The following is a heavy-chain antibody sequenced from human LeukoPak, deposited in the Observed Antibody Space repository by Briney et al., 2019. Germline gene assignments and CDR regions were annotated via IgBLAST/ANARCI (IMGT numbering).Heavy chain of an antibody. CDR3: AKDVSTVTTFDY. J-gene: IGHJ4*02. V-gene: IGHV3-23*01. Sequence: GGSLRLSCAASGFTFSSYAMSCVRQAPGKGLEWVSAISGSGGSTYYADSVKGRFTISRDNSKNSLYLQMNSLRAEDTAVYYCAKDVSTVTTFDYWGQGTLVTVSS. CDR2: ISGSGGST. D-gene: IGHD4-17*01. CDR1: GFTFSSYA.